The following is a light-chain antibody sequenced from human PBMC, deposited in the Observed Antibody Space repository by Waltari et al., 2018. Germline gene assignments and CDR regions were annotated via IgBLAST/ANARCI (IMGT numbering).Light chain of an antibody. J-gene: IGKJ1*01. V-gene: IGKV3-20*01. CDR1: QSVSSNY. Sequence: EIVLTQSPGTLSLSPGERATLPCRASQSVSSNYLGWYQQKPGQAPRLLIHGASSRATGIPDRFSGSGSGADFTLTISRLEPEDFAVYYCQQYGSSPRTFGQGTKVEIK. CDR3: QQYGSSPRT. CDR2: GAS.